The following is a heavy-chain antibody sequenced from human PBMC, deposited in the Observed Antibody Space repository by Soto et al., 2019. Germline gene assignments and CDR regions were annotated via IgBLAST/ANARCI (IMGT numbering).Heavy chain of an antibody. CDR2: IIPIFGTA. CDR1: GGTFSSYA. CDR3: ARKWDHFSYGSGSYYPFDY. J-gene: IGHJ4*02. V-gene: IGHV1-69*13. D-gene: IGHD3-10*01. Sequence: SVKVSCKASGGTFSSYAISWVRQAPGQGLEWMGGIIPIFGTANYAQKFQGRVTITADESTSTAYMELSSLRSEDTAVYYCARKWDHFSYGSGSYYPFDYWGQGTLVTVSS.